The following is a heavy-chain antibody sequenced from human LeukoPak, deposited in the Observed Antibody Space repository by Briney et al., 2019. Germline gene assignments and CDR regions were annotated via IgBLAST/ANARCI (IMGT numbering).Heavy chain of an antibody. CDR3: AKVALGYCSSTSCHASGMDV. CDR1: GLTFSSYG. J-gene: IGHJ6*02. Sequence: GGSLRLSCAASGLTFSSYGMHWVRQAPGKGLEWVAVISYDGSNKYYADSVKGRFTISRDNSKNTLYLQMNSLRAEDTAVYYCAKVALGYCSSTSCHASGMDVWGQGTTVTVSS. V-gene: IGHV3-30*18. CDR2: ISYDGSNK. D-gene: IGHD2-2*01.